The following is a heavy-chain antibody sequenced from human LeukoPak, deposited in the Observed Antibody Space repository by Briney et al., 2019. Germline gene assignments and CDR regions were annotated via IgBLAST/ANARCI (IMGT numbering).Heavy chain of an antibody. Sequence: GGSLRLAWAVYGLTFSSYSMKWVRQAPGEGLEWVSCISTSSTYTYYADSVKGRFTISRDNAKNSLYLQMNSLIAEDTAVYYCARAEVGMDHYFSYMDVWGKGTTVTVSS. CDR2: ISTSSTYT. CDR3: ARAEVGMDHYFSYMDV. CDR1: GLTFSSYS. D-gene: IGHD1-26*01. J-gene: IGHJ6*03. V-gene: IGHV3-21*01.